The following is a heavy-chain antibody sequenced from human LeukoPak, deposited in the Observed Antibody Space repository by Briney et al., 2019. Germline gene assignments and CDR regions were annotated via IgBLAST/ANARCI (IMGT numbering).Heavy chain of an antibody. CDR2: ISSSSSYI. CDR1: GFTFSANN. Sequence: GGSLRLSCAVSGFTFSANNMHWVRQAPGKGLEWVSSISSSSSYIYYADSVKGRFTISRDNAKNSLYLQMNSLRAEDTAVYYCARDHGSYYAMYYFDYWGQGTLVTVSS. V-gene: IGHV3-21*01. CDR3: ARDHGSYYAMYYFDY. D-gene: IGHD1-26*01. J-gene: IGHJ4*02.